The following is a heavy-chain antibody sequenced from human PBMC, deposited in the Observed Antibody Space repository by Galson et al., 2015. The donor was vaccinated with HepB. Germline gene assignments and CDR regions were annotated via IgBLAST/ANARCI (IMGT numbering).Heavy chain of an antibody. CDR2: IYYSGST. CDR3: ARLIAAAAGTSPGRRDAFDI. CDR1: GGSISSSSYY. D-gene: IGHD6-13*01. Sequence: ETLSLTCTVSGGSISSSSYYWGWIRQPPGKGLEWIGSIYYSGSTYYNPSLKSRVTISVDTSKNQFSLKLSSVTAADTAVYYCARLIAAAAGTSPGRRDAFDIWGQGTMATVSS. V-gene: IGHV4-39*01. J-gene: IGHJ3*02.